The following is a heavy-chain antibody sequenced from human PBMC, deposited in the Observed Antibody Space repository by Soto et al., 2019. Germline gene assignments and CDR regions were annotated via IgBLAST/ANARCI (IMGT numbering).Heavy chain of an antibody. V-gene: IGHV3-33*01. D-gene: IGHD1-26*01. CDR1: GFTFSTYG. CDR3: ARAVGPYDY. J-gene: IGHJ4*02. Sequence: GGSLRLSCAASGFTFSTYGIHWVRQAPGKGLEWVAVIWHDGTKKYYADSVKGRFTISRDNSKSTLYLQMDSLRAEDTAVYYCARAVGPYDYWGQRTLVTVSS. CDR2: IWHDGTKK.